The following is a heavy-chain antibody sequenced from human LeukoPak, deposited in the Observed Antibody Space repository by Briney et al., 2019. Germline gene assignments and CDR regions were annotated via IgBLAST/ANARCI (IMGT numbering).Heavy chain of an antibody. CDR1: GGSVSSVSYY. V-gene: IGHV4-39*07. Sequence: SETLSLTCTVSGGSVSSVSYYWAWIRQPPGKGLEWIGSIYHSGSTYYSSSLKSRVTTSLEKSRSQFSLKLTSVTVADTAVYYCARGRGFWSGYYYFENWGQGSLVTV. CDR2: IYHSGST. J-gene: IGHJ4*02. CDR3: ARGRGFWSGYYYFEN. D-gene: IGHD3-3*01.